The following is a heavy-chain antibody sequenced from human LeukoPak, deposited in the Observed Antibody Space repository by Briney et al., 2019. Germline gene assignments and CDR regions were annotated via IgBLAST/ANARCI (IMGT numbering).Heavy chain of an antibody. J-gene: IGHJ4*02. CDR2: ISGSGSSK. V-gene: IGHV3-23*01. CDR3: ARYRVSGSGSDY. D-gene: IGHD6-19*01. Sequence: PGGSLRLSCAAAGFTFSSYAMSWDRPAPGKGIGWDSSISGSGSSKHYADSVKGRFTISRDNSNNTLYLQMNTLRAEDTAVYYCARYRVSGSGSDYWGQGTLVTVSS. CDR1: GFTFSSYA.